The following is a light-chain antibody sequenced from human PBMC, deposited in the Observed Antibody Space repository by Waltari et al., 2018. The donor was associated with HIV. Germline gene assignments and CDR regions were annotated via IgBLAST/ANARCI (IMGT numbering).Light chain of an antibody. J-gene: IGLJ1*01. CDR1: SSDVGGYNY. Sequence: QSALTQPRSVSGSPGQSVTISCTGTSSDVGGYNYFSWYQHHPGKAPKLMIYDVTTRPSGVPDRFSGSKSGNTASLTISGLQADDEADYYCCSYAGSYVFGGGTKVIVL. CDR2: DVT. V-gene: IGLV2-11*01. CDR3: CSYAGSYV.